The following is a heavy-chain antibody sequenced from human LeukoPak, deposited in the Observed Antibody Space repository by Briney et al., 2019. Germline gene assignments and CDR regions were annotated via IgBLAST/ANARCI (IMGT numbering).Heavy chain of an antibody. V-gene: IGHV4-39*01. CDR1: GGSISSSSHY. Sequence: SETLSLTCTVSGGSISSSSHYWGWFRPPPGKGLEWIGYIYYSGSSFCNPSLKSRVTMSVDTSKNQFSLRLNSVTAADTAVYYCARGPTVTTDYWGQGTLATVSS. CDR2: IYYSGSS. CDR3: ARGPTVTTDY. D-gene: IGHD4-17*01. J-gene: IGHJ4*02.